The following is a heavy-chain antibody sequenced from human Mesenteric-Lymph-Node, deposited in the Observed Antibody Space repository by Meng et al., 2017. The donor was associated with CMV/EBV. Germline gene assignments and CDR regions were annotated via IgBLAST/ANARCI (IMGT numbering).Heavy chain of an antibody. CDR2: ISGGGGTT. CDR3: ARDPGNWNYDY. V-gene: IGHV3-23*01. CDR1: GFTFSSYS. J-gene: IGHJ4*02. Sequence: GGSLRLSCAASGFTFSSYSMTWVRQSPGKGLEWVAIISGGGGTTFYADSVKGRFTISRDNSKNTLYLQMNSLRAEDTAVYYCARDPGNWNYDYWGQGALVTVSS. D-gene: IGHD1-7*01.